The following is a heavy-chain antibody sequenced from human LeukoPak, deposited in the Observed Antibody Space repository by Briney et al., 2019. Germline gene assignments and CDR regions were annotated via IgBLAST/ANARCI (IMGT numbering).Heavy chain of an antibody. Sequence: ASVKVSCKASGYTFTGYYIHWVRQAPGQGLEWMGWINPTSGGTNYAQQFQGRVTTTGDTSISTVYMELSRLKSDDTAVYYCVRSPRYCSGGDCYVDYWGQGTLVTVSS. CDR1: GYTFTGYY. J-gene: IGHJ4*02. CDR2: INPTSGGT. CDR3: VRSPRYCSGGDCYVDY. D-gene: IGHD2-15*01. V-gene: IGHV1-2*02.